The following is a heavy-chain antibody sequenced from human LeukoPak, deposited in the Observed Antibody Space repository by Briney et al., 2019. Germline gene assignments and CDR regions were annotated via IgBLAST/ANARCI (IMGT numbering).Heavy chain of an antibody. V-gene: IGHV4-59*08. CDR1: GGSVSSYY. J-gene: IGHJ4*02. CDR2: IYYSAST. D-gene: IGHD3-10*01. CDR3: ARNYYGSGSHFDY. Sequence: SETLSLTCTVSGGSVSSYYWSWIRQPPGKGLEWIGYIYYSASTNYNPSLKSRVTISVDTSKNQFSLKLSSVTAADTAVYYCARNYYGSGSHFDYWGQGTLVTVSS.